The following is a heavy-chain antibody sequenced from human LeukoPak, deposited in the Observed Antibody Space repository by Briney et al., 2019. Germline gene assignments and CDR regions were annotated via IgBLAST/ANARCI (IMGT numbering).Heavy chain of an antibody. Sequence: GASVKVSCKASGYTFTGYYMHWVRQAPGQGLEWMGWINPNSGGTNYAQKLQGRVTMTTDTSTSTAYMELRSLRSDDTAVYYCAREGDRYYDYVHWGQGTQVTVSS. D-gene: IGHD3-16*01. CDR3: AREGDRYYDYVH. J-gene: IGHJ4*02. CDR1: GYTFTGYY. V-gene: IGHV1-2*02. CDR2: INPNSGGT.